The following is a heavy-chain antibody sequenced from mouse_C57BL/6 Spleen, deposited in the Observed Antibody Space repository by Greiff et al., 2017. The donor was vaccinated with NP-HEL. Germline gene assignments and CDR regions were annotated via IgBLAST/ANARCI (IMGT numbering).Heavy chain of an antibody. CDR2: IYPGDGDT. CDR1: GYAFSCSW. Sequence: QVQLQQSGPELVKPGASVKISCKASGYAFSCSWMNWVKQRPGKGLEWIGRIYPGDGDTNYNGKFKGKATLTADKSSSTAYMQLSSLTSEDSAVYFCARDYGNYEAYWGQGTLVTVSA. J-gene: IGHJ3*01. CDR3: ARDYGNYEAY. D-gene: IGHD2-1*01. V-gene: IGHV1-82*01.